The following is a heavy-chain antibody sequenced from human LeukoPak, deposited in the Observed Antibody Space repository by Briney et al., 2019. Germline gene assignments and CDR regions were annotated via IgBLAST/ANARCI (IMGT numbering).Heavy chain of an antibody. D-gene: IGHD3-9*01. Sequence: GESLKISCKGSGYSFTSYWIGWVRQMPGKGLEWMGIIYPGDSDTRYSPSFQGQVTISADKSISTAYLQWSSLKASDTAMYYCARLFPLDPDILTGYGGWFDPWGQGTLVTVSS. CDR2: IYPGDSDT. J-gene: IGHJ5*02. V-gene: IGHV5-51*01. CDR1: GYSFTSYW. CDR3: ARLFPLDPDILTGYGGWFDP.